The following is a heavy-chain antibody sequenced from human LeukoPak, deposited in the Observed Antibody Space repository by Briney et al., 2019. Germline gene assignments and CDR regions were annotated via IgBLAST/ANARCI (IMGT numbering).Heavy chain of an antibody. V-gene: IGHV4-39*07. CDR1: GGSISSSSYY. Sequence: PSETLSLTCTVSGGSISSSSYYWSWIRQPPGKGLEWIGEINHSGSTNYNPSLKSRVTISVDTSKNQFSLKLSSVTAADTAVYYCARGGPSLWFGGWFDPWGQGTLVTVSS. CDR2: INHSGST. J-gene: IGHJ5*02. D-gene: IGHD3-10*01. CDR3: ARGGPSLWFGGWFDP.